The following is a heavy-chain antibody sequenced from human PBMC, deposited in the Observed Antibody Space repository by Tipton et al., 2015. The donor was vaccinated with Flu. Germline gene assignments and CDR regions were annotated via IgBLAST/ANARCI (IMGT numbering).Heavy chain of an antibody. J-gene: IGHJ6*02. CDR1: GGSMNDYY. V-gene: IGHV4-59*01. D-gene: IGHD1-26*01. CDR2: IYYSGDT. Sequence: TLSLTCTVSGGSMNDYYWSWIRQSPGKGLEWIGHIYYSGDTNYNPSLKSRVTISEDTSKNQVSLKLRSVTAADTAVYFCARAVWETDVGFYSYGMDVWGRGTTVTVSS. CDR3: ARAVWETDVGFYSYGMDV.